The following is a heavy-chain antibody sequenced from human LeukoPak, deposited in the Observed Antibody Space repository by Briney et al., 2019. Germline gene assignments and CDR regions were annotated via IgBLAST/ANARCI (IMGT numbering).Heavy chain of an antibody. CDR2: ISKDGSDK. CDR3: ARDYWWNYDY. CDR1: GFTFSSYA. Sequence: PGGSLRLSCAASGFTFSSYAMHWVRQAPGKGLEWVAVISKDGSDKYYPGSVRGRSTISRDNSKNTIYLQMDSLRAEDTAIYYCARDYWWNYDYWGQGTLVTVSS. D-gene: IGHD1-7*01. J-gene: IGHJ4*02. V-gene: IGHV3-30-3*01.